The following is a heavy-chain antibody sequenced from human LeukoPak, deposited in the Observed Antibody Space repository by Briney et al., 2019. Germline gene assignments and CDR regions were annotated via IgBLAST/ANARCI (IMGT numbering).Heavy chain of an antibody. CDR3: ARGLWFGEYYFDY. D-gene: IGHD3-10*01. V-gene: IGHV3-53*01. Sequence: PGGSLRLSCAASGFTVSSNYMSWVRQAPGKGLEWVSVIYSGGSTYYADSVKGRFTISRDNSKNTLYLQMNSLRAEDTAVYYCARGLWFGEYYFDYWGQGTLVTVSS. CDR2: IYSGGST. CDR1: GFTVSSNY. J-gene: IGHJ4*02.